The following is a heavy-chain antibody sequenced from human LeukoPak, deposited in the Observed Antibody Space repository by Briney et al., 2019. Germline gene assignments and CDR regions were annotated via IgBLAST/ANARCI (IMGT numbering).Heavy chain of an antibody. J-gene: IGHJ5*02. V-gene: IGHV1-18*01. D-gene: IGHD1/OR15-1a*01. Sequence: VASVKVSCKASGYTFTSYGISWVRQAPGQGLEWMGWISAYNGNTNYAQKLQGRVTMTTDTSTSTAYMELRSLRSDDTAMYYCARVLNTNWFDPWGQGTLVTVSS. CDR1: GYTFTSYG. CDR2: ISAYNGNT. CDR3: ARVLNTNWFDP.